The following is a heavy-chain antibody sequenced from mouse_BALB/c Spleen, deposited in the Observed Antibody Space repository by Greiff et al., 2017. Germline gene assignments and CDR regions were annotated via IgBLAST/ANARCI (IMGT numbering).Heavy chain of an antibody. CDR1: GFTFSSFG. Sequence: EVKLVESGGGLVQPGGSRKLSCAASGFTFSSFGMHWVRQAPEKGLEWVAYISSGSSTIYYADTVKGRFTISRDNPKNTLFLQMTSLRSEDTAMYYCARWNGYYDYAMDYWGQGTSVTVSS. D-gene: IGHD2-3*01. J-gene: IGHJ4*01. CDR3: ARWNGYYDYAMDY. V-gene: IGHV5-17*02. CDR2: ISSGSSTI.